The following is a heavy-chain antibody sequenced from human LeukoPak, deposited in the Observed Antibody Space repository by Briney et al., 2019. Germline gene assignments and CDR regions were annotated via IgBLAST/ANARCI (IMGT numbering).Heavy chain of an antibody. V-gene: IGHV1-69*04. Sequence: GASVKVSCKASGGTFSSYAISWVRQAPGQGLEWMGRIIPILGIANYAQKFQGRVTITADKSTSTAYMELSSLRSEDTAVYYCARSWLYGSGSSTFDYWGQGTLVTVSS. CDR1: GGTFSSYA. J-gene: IGHJ4*02. D-gene: IGHD3-10*01. CDR2: IIPILGIA. CDR3: ARSWLYGSGSSTFDY.